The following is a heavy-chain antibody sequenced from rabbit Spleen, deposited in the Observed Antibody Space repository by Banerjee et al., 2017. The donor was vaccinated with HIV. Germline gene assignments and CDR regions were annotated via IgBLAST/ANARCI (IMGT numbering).Heavy chain of an antibody. CDR2: IAGSGSGFT. Sequence: QSLEESGGDLVKPGASLTLTCTASGFSFSSSDYMCWVRQAPGKGLEWISCIAGSGSGFTYSATWAKGRFTCSKTSSTTVTLQMTSLTDADTATYFCARDLVAAIGWNFNLWGPGTLVTVS. CDR3: ARDLVAAIGWNFNL. CDR1: GFSFSSSDY. V-gene: IGHV1S40*01. J-gene: IGHJ4*01. D-gene: IGHD5-1*01.